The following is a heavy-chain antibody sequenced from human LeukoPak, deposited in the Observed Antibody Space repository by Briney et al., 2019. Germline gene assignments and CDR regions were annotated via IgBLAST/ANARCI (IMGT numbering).Heavy chain of an antibody. CDR2: INPKTGCT. D-gene: IGHD3-3*01. CDR3: ASAPITVFEVVKGEFDY. Sequence: ASVKVSCKASGYTLTGYYMHLVRQAPGQGHEWMGWINPKTGCTYYAQKVPGRVTMTRDTSISTAYMELRSLRSDDTAVYYGASAPITVFEVVKGEFDYWGQGTLVAVSS. V-gene: IGHV1-2*02. J-gene: IGHJ4*02. CDR1: GYTLTGYY.